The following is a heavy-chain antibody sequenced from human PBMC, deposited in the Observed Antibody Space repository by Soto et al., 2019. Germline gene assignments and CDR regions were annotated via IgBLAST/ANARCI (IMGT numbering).Heavy chain of an antibody. CDR2: IYWDDDK. CDR3: AHRRRAAGGYFVDY. CDR1: GFSLSTSGLG. V-gene: IGHV2-5*02. D-gene: IGHD5-18*01. Sequence: QITLKESGPTLVKPTQTITLTCTFSGFSLSTSGLGVGWIRQPPGKALEWLALIYWDDDKRYSPSLKSRLTITKDTSKNQVVLTRTNMDPMDTATYCCAHRRRAAGGYFVDYWGQGTLVTVSS. J-gene: IGHJ4*02.